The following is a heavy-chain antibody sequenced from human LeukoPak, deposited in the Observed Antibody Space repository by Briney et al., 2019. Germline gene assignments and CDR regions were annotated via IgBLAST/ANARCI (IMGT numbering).Heavy chain of an antibody. CDR1: GGTFTSHT. V-gene: IGHV1-69*05. Sequence: SVKVSCKASGGTFTSHTITWVRQASGQGLEWMGGTIPFLGAAHTAQKLQGRVTITTDESTDTAYLELSSLRSEDTAVYYCATDRNLEDCRSSSCYGVWAFNVWGQGTMVTVSS. J-gene: IGHJ3*01. D-gene: IGHD2-2*01. CDR3: ATDRNLEDCRSSSCYGVWAFNV. CDR2: TIPFLGAA.